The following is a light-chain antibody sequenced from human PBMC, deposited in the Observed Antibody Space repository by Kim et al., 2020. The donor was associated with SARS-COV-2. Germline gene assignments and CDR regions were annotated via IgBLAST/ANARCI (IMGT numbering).Light chain of an antibody. CDR1: SSNSGSNY. J-gene: IGLJ3*02. Sequence: GQRVTISCSGSSSNSGSNYVYWYQQLPGTAPKLLIYRNNQRPSGVPDRFSGSKSGTSASLAISGLRSEDEADYYCAAWDDSLSGWVLGGGTQLTVL. V-gene: IGLV1-47*01. CDR3: AAWDDSLSGWV. CDR2: RNN.